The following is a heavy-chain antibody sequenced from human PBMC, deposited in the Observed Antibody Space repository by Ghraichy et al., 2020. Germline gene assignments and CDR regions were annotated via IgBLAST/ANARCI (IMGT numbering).Heavy chain of an antibody. CDR2: IGIDDET. D-gene: IGHD3-10*01. J-gene: IGHJ2*01. CDR3: ARGYFREYFDL. V-gene: IGHV3-13*01. Sequence: GGSLRLSCAASGFTFSSYDMHWVRQATGKGLEWVSTIGIDDETYYPGSVKGRFTISRENAKNSLYLQMNSLRAGDTAVYYCARGYFREYFDLWGRGTLVTVSS. CDR1: GFTFSSYD.